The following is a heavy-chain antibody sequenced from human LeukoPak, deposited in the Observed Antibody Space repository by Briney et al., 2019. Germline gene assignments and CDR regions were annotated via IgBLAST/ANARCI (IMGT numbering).Heavy chain of an antibody. CDR1: GGSISSSSFY. J-gene: IGHJ4*02. D-gene: IGHD1-1*01. CDR2: LYYSGST. Sequence: SETLSLTCTVSGGSISSSSFYWGWIRQPPGKGLEWIGNLYYSGSTFYNPSLESRVTISVDTSKNQFSLRLSSVTAADTAVYYCARDRGVFERTTYYFDSWGQGILVTVSS. CDR3: ARDRGVFERTTYYFDS. V-gene: IGHV4-39*07.